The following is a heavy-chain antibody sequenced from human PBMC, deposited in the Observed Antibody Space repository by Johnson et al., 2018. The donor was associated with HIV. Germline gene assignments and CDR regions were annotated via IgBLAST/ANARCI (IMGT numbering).Heavy chain of an antibody. J-gene: IGHJ3*02. CDR1: GYSFRNSA. V-gene: IGHV3-33*01. Sequence: QVQLVESGGGVVQPGRSLRLSCVASGYSFRNSAMHWVRQAPGKGLEWVATIWSDGTNKYYGDSVKGRFTVSRDSSKNTLFLQMTSLRVEDTAVYYCYGYYDAFDIWGQGTMVSVPS. CDR2: IWSDGTNK. D-gene: IGHD3-10*01. CDR3: YGYYDAFDI.